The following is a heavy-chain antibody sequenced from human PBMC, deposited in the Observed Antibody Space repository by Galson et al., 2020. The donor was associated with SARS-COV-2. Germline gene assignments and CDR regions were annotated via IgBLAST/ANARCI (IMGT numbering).Heavy chain of an antibody. D-gene: IGHD2-2*01. CDR3: ATATPHCSSTICPNWFDP. J-gene: IGHJ5*02. Sequence: ASVKVSCKVSGYTLTELSMHWVRQAPGKGLEWMGGFDPEDGETIYAQKFQGRVTMTEDTSTDTAYMELSSLRSEDTAVYYCATATPHCSSTICPNWFDPWGQGTLVT. CDR1: GYTLTELS. V-gene: IGHV1-24*01. CDR2: FDPEDGET.